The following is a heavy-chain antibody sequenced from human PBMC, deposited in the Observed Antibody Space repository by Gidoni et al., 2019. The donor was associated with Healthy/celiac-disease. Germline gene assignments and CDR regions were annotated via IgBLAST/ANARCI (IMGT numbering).Heavy chain of an antibody. CDR3: ARDLSVVVPAAPIDY. Sequence: QVQLVESGGGLVKPGGSLRPSCAASGFTFSDYYMSWIRQAPGKGLEGVSYISSSGSTIYYADSVKGRFTISRDNAKNSLYLQMNSLRAEDTAVYYCARDLSVVVPAAPIDYWGQGTLVTVSS. CDR1: GFTFSDYY. D-gene: IGHD2-2*01. J-gene: IGHJ4*02. CDR2: ISSSGSTI. V-gene: IGHV3-11*01.